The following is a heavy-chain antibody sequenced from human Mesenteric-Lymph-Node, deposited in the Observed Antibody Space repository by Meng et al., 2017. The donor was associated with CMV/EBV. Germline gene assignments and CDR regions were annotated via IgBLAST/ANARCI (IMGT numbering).Heavy chain of an antibody. Sequence: GGSLRLSCAASGFTFSSYAMTWVRQAPGKGLEWVSGISGNGVRTYYADSVKGRFTISRDNSKNTLYLQMNSLRAEDTAVYYCAKDRLGGYSGYQSSDYWGQGTLVTVSS. J-gene: IGHJ4*02. CDR3: AKDRLGGYSGYQSSDY. CDR1: GFTFSSYA. V-gene: IGHV3-23*01. CDR2: ISGNGVRT. D-gene: IGHD5-12*01.